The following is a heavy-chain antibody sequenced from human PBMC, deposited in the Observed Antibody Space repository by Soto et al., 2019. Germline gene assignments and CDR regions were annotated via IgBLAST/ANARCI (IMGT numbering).Heavy chain of an antibody. V-gene: IGHV1-46*01. CDR1: GYSFTTYY. D-gene: IGHD6-13*01. CDR3: ARPQPSGMSNYYFKYGMDV. CDR2: IDPSAGST. J-gene: IGHJ6*02. Sequence: GASVKVSCKASGYSFTTYYIHWVRQAPGQGLEWMGIIDPSAGSTTYTHIFQGRVTMTKDTSTSTVYMELTSLRSEDTAVYYCARPQPSGMSNYYFKYGMDVWGQGTAVTVSS.